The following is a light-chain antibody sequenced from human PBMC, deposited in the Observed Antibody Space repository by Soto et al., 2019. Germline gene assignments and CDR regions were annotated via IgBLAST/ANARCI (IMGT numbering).Light chain of an antibody. CDR2: AAS. CDR3: QQYNIYPLT. J-gene: IGKJ4*01. CDR1: EDINGW. V-gene: IGKV1D-16*01. Sequence: DVQMTQSPSSLSASVGDRVTITCRASEDINGWLAWYQQKPGTAPKSLIYAASILQTGVPSRFSGSGSGTDFTLSFSSLQPEDSATYYCQQYNIYPLTFDGGTKVEIK.